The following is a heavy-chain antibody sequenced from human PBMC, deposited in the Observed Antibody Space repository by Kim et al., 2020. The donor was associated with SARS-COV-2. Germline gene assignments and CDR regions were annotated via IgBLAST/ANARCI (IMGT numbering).Heavy chain of an antibody. CDR1: GYTFTSYG. CDR3: ARDSPVITMLVVDSEV. Sequence: ASVKVSCKASGYTFTSYGISWVRQAPGQGLEWMGWISANNGNTNYAQKLQGRVTMTTDTSTSTAYMELRSLRSDETAVYYCARDSPVITMLVVDSEVWGQGPLVTVSS. J-gene: IGHJ4*02. CDR2: ISANNGNT. D-gene: IGHD3-22*01. V-gene: IGHV1-18*01.